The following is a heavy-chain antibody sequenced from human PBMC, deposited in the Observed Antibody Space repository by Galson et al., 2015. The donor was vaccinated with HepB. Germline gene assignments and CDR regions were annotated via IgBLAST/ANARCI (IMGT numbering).Heavy chain of an antibody. CDR1: GFSLTTSGVG. CDR3: AHARGGGNSCYFDY. D-gene: IGHD4-23*01. Sequence: PALVKPTQTLTLTCTFSGFSLTTSGVGVGWIRQPPGKALEWLALIYWDDDKRYSPSLKSRLTITKDTSKNQVVLTMTNMDPVDTATYYCAHARGGGNSCYFDYWGQGTLVTVSS. CDR2: IYWDDDK. V-gene: IGHV2-5*02. J-gene: IGHJ4*02.